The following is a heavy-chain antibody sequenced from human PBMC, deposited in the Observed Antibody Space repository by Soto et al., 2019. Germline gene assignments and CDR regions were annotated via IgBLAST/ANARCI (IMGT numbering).Heavy chain of an antibody. CDR2: IYYSGST. Sequence: SETLSLTCPVSGGSIRSTSYYWVWLLQPPGKGLEWIGSIYYSGSTYYNPSLKSRVTISVDTSKNQFSLKLSSVTAADTAVYYCAPSVAGRNWFDPWGQETLVTVSS. CDR1: GGSIRSTSYY. D-gene: IGHD6-19*01. CDR3: APSVAGRNWFDP. J-gene: IGHJ5*02. V-gene: IGHV4-39*01.